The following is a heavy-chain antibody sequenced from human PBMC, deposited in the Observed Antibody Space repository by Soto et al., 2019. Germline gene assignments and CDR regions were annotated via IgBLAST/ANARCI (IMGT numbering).Heavy chain of an antibody. Sequence: PGGSLRLSCAASGFTFSSYWMHWVRQVPGKGLVWVSRINEDGSITSYADSVKGRFTISRDNTKNTLYLQMHSLRAEDTAVYFCVRYLTFLLTPGDDFDYWGQGTLVTVSS. D-gene: IGHD1-20*01. V-gene: IGHV3-74*01. CDR3: VRYLTFLLTPGDDFDY. CDR1: GFTFSSYW. J-gene: IGHJ4*02. CDR2: INEDGSIT.